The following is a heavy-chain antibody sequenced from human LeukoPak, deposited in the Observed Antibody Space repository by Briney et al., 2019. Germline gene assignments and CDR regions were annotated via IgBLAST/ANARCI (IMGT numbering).Heavy chain of an antibody. V-gene: IGHV1-69*13. J-gene: IGHJ6*03. CDR1: GGSFSNFA. CDR2: IIPFFKTP. D-gene: IGHD6-6*01. CDR3: AREVRIAAHLSLVYYMDV. Sequence: ASVKVSCKASGGSFSNFAISWVRQAPGQGLEWMGGIIPFFKTPNYAQKFQGRVTITADESTSTAYMELSSLRSEDTAVYYCAREVRIAAHLSLVYYMDVWGKGTTVTVSS.